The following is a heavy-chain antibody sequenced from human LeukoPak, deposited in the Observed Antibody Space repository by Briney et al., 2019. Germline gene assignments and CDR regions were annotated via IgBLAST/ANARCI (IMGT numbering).Heavy chain of an antibody. CDR3: ASSGGYSGSPGDFQH. CDR2: IYPGDSDT. D-gene: IGHD1-26*01. CDR1: GYSFTSYW. Sequence: GESLKISCKGSGYSFTSYWIGWVRQMPGKGLEWMGIIYPGDSDTRYSPSFQGQVTISADKSISTAYLQWSSLNASDTAMYYCASSGGYSGSPGDFQHWGQGTLVTVSS. J-gene: IGHJ1*01. V-gene: IGHV5-51*01.